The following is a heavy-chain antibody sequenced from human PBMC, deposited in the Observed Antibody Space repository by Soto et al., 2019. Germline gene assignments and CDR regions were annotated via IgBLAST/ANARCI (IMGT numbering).Heavy chain of an antibody. CDR2: IIPIFGTA. D-gene: IGHD3-3*01. Sequence: ASVKVSCKASGGTFSSYAISWVRQAPGQGLEWMGGIIPIFGTANYAQKFQGRVTITADESTGTAYMELSSLRSEDTAVYYCVLWSGYYTVNWFDPWGQGTLVTVSS. CDR1: GGTFSSYA. CDR3: VLWSGYYTVNWFDP. V-gene: IGHV1-69*13. J-gene: IGHJ5*02.